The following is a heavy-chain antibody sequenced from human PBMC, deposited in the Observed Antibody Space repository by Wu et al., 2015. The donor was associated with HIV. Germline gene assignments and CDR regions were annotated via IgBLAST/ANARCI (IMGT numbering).Heavy chain of an antibody. CDR1: GYTFTSYG. J-gene: IGHJ6*01. CDR2: ISAYDSNT. V-gene: IGHV1-18*01. D-gene: IGHD6-19*01. Sequence: QVQLVQSGAEVKKPGASVKVSCKASGYTFTSYGISWVRQAPRQGLEWMGWISAYDSNTDYAQNLQGRVTMTTDTSTNTAYMELRSLRFDDTAVYYCVRDQQWPSTYYYYYGMDVWANGTTVTVSS. CDR3: VRDQQWPSTYYYYYGMDV.